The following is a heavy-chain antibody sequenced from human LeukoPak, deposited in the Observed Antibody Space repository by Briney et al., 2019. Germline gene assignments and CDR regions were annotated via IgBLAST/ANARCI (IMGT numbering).Heavy chain of an antibody. J-gene: IGHJ4*02. CDR1: GYTFTAYY. D-gene: IGHD3-22*01. CDR3: ARRCDTSSYYTYYFDY. CDR2: INPNSGGT. V-gene: IGHV1-2*02. Sequence: ASVKVSFKASGYTFTAYYIHWVRQAPGQGLEWMGWINPNSGGTNYAQKFQGRVTMTRDTSISTAYMELSRLRSDDTAVYFCARRCDTSSYYTYYFDYWGQGTLVTASS.